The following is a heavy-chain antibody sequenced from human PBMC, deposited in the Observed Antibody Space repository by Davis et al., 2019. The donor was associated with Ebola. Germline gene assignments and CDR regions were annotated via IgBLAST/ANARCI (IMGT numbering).Heavy chain of an antibody. CDR2: IYYSGST. CDR3: ARDFAYYYDSSGYGSYWYFDL. V-gene: IGHV4-30-4*01. D-gene: IGHD3-22*01. J-gene: IGHJ2*01. Sequence: SETLSLTCTVSGGSISSGDYYWSWIRQPPGKGLEWIGYIYYSGSTYYNPSLKSRVTISVDTSKNQFSLKLSSVTAADTAVYYCARDFAYYYDSSGYGSYWYFDLWGRGTLVTVSS. CDR1: GGSISSGDYY.